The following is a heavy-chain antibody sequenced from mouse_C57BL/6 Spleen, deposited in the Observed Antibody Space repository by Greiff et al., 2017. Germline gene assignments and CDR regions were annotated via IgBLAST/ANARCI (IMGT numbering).Heavy chain of an antibody. J-gene: IGHJ2*01. CDR2: ISGGGGNT. Sequence: VQLVESGGGLVKPGGSLKLSCAASGFTFSSYTMSWVRQTPEKRLEWVATISGGGGNTYYPDSVKGRFTISRDNAKNTLYLQMSSLRSEDTALYYCARTSNYWYFDYWGQGTTLTVSS. D-gene: IGHD2-5*01. CDR1: GFTFSSYT. V-gene: IGHV5-9*01. CDR3: ARTSNYWYFDY.